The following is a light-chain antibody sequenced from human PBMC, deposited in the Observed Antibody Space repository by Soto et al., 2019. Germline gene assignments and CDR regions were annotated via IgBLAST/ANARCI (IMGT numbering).Light chain of an antibody. CDR1: RSEIGAYNF. CDR3: TSWTTSTTMI. V-gene: IGLV2-14*03. Sequence: QSALTQPASVSGSPGQSITISCTGTRSEIGAYNFVSWYQQHPGEVPKLILYDVNVRPSGVSNRFSGSKAGNTAALTISGLQAEDEADDYCTSWTTSTTMIFGGGTKLTVL. J-gene: IGLJ2*01. CDR2: DVN.